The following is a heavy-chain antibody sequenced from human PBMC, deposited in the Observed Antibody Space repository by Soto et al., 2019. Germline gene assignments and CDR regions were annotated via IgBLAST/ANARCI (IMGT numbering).Heavy chain of an antibody. V-gene: IGHV3-23*01. Sequence: QPGGSLRLSCAASGFTFRSFAMSWVRQAPGKGLEWVSGISGNGGDTNYADSVKGRFTISRDNSKNTLYLQMNSLRAEDTAVYYCAKKRSYPKSYYYYGMDVWGQGTTVTVSS. J-gene: IGHJ6*02. CDR1: GFTFRSFA. CDR3: AKKRSYPKSYYYYGMDV. D-gene: IGHD1-26*01. CDR2: ISGNGGDT.